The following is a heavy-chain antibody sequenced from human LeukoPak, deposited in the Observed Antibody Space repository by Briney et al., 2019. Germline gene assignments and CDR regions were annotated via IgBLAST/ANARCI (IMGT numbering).Heavy chain of an antibody. Sequence: SETLSLTCTVSGGSVSSYDWSWIRQPPEKGLEWIGYIYYSGSTNYNPSLMSRVTISVDTSKNQFSLKLSSVTAADTAVYYCARSYGSGSHTSYYYYYMDVWGKGTTVTISS. D-gene: IGHD3-10*01. CDR2: IYYSGST. J-gene: IGHJ6*03. CDR3: ARSYGSGSHTSYYYYYMDV. V-gene: IGHV4-59*02. CDR1: GGSVSSYD.